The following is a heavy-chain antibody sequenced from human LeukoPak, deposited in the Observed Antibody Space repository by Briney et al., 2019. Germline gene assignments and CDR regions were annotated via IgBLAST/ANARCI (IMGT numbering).Heavy chain of an antibody. CDR2: IIPIFGTA. Sequence: ASVKVSCKASGGTFSSYAISWVRQAPGQGLEWMGGIIPIFGTANYAQKFQGRVTITADESTSTAYMELSSLRSEDTAVYYCAKPSSGWYNFDYWGQGTLVTVSS. V-gene: IGHV1-69*01. J-gene: IGHJ4*02. CDR1: GGTFSSYA. D-gene: IGHD6-19*01. CDR3: AKPSSGWYNFDY.